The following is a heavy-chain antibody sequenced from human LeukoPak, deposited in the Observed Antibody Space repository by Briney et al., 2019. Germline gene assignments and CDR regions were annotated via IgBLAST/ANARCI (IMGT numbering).Heavy chain of an antibody. CDR1: GGSFSGYY. Sequence: PSETLSLTCAVYGGSFSGYYWSWIRQPPGKGLEWIGEINHSGSTNYNPSLKSRVTISVDTSKNQFSLKLSSVTAVDTAVYYCASLGAAARNFDYWGQGTLVTVSS. CDR3: ASLGAAARNFDY. V-gene: IGHV4-34*01. D-gene: IGHD6-13*01. CDR2: INHSGST. J-gene: IGHJ4*02.